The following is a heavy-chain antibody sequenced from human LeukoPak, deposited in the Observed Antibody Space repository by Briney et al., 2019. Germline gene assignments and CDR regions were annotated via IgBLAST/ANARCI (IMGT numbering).Heavy chain of an antibody. Sequence: ASVKVSCKASGDTLTGYYMHWVRQAPGQGLEWMGWINPNSGGTNYAQKFQGRVTMTRDTSISTAYMELSRLRSDDTAVYDCARRWGTTSVRRAFDIWGQGTMVTVSS. CDR2: INPNSGGT. V-gene: IGHV1-2*02. CDR3: ARRWGTTSVRRAFDI. CDR1: GDTLTGYY. J-gene: IGHJ3*02. D-gene: IGHD1-1*01.